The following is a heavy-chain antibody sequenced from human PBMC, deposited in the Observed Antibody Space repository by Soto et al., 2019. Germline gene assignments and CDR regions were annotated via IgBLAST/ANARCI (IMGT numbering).Heavy chain of an antibody. Sequence: PSETLSLTCTVSGGFVSSGSYYWSWIRQPPGKGLEWIGYIYYSGSTNYNPSLKSRVTISVDTSKNQFSLKLSSVTAADTAVYYCARGRFGGTYYDFWSGYYTGPGFDSWGQGTLVTVSS. V-gene: IGHV4-61*01. CDR1: GGFVSSGSYY. CDR3: ARGRFGGTYYDFWSGYYTGPGFDS. D-gene: IGHD3-3*01. CDR2: IYYSGST. J-gene: IGHJ5*01.